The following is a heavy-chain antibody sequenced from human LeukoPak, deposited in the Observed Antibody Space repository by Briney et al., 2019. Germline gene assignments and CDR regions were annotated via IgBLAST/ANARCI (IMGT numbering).Heavy chain of an antibody. CDR2: INHSGST. Sequence: PSETLSLTCAVYGGSFSGYYWSWIRQPPGKGLEWIGEINHSGSTNYNPSLKSRVTISVDTSKNQFSLKLRSVTAADTAVYYCAGGVVVPAAIIGRNYFDYWGQGTLVTVSS. J-gene: IGHJ4*02. V-gene: IGHV4-34*01. CDR1: GGSFSGYY. D-gene: IGHD2-2*01. CDR3: AGGVVVPAAIIGRNYFDY.